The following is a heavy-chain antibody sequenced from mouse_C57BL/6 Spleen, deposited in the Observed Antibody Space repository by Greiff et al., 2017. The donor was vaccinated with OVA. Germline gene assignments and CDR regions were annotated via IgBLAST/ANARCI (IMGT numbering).Heavy chain of an antibody. V-gene: IGHV1-50*01. CDR3: ARLRRMDY. CDR1: GYTFTSYW. D-gene: IGHD2-12*01. CDR2: IDPSDSYT. Sequence: QVQLPPPGAELVKPGASVKLSCKASGYTFTSYWMQWVKQRPGQGLEWIGEIDPSDSYTNYNQKFKGKATLTVDTSSSTAYMQLSSLTSEDSAVYYCARLRRMDYWGQGTSVTVSS. J-gene: IGHJ4*01.